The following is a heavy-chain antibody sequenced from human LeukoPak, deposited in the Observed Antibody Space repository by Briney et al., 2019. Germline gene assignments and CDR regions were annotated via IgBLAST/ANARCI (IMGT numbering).Heavy chain of an antibody. CDR1: GGSISSRSHY. CDR3: ARRNDYDFWSGNQYYFDY. J-gene: IGHJ4*02. V-gene: IGHV4-39*01. CDR2: IYYSGTT. Sequence: SETLSLTCSVSGGSISSRSHYWGWIRQSPGKGREWIVTIYYSGTTFDNPSLQSRISISVDTSRNQYALRLNSVTAADTAVYYCARRNDYDFWSGNQYYFDYWGQGTLVTVSS. D-gene: IGHD3-3*01.